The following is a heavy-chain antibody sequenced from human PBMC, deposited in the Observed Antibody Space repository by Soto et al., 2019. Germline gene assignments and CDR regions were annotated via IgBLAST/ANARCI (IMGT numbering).Heavy chain of an antibody. J-gene: IGHJ6*02. CDR3: AKGGLYGSGSYYNAGNYYYYGMDV. CDR2: LSGSGGST. CDR1: GFTFSSYA. D-gene: IGHD3-10*01. V-gene: IGHV3-23*04. Sequence: EVQLVESGGGLVQPGGSLRLSCEASGFTFSSYAMTWVRQAPGKGLEWVSSLSGSGGSTYYADSVKGRFTISRDNSKNTLYLQMTSLRAEDTAVYYCAKGGLYGSGSYYNAGNYYYYGMDVWGQGTTVTVSS.